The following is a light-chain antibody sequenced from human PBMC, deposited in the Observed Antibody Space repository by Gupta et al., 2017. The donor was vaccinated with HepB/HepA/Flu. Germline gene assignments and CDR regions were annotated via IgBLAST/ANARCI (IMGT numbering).Light chain of an antibody. J-gene: IGKJ1*01. CDR2: GAS. CDR1: QSVSSN. Sequence: EIVMTQSPATLSVSPGERATLSCRASQSVSSNLAWYQKKPGQAPRLLIYGASTRATGIPARFSGSGSGIEFTLTISSLKSEDFAVYYCQQYNNWPPTFGQGTKVEIK. CDR3: QQYNNWPPT. V-gene: IGKV3-15*01.